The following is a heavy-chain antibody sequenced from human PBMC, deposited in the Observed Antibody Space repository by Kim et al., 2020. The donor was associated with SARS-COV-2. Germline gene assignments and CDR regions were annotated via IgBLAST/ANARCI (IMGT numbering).Heavy chain of an antibody. Sequence: AQKFQGRVTMTRNTSISTAYMELSSLRPEDTAVYYCARYCSSTSCPPWGQGTLVTVSS. V-gene: IGHV1-8*01. D-gene: IGHD2-2*01. J-gene: IGHJ4*02. CDR3: ARYCSSTSCPP.